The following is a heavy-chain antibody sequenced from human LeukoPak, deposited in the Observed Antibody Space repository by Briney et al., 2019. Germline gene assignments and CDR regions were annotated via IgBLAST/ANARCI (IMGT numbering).Heavy chain of an antibody. CDR3: AKDPKYCSSTSCSQYYYYYGMDV. Sequence: GGSLRLSCAASGFTFSSYGMHWVRQAPGKGLEWVAVIWYDGSNKYYADSVKSRFTISRDNSKNTLYLQMNSLRAEDTAVYYCAKDPKYCSSTSCSQYYYYYGMDVWGQGTTVTVSS. D-gene: IGHD2-2*01. CDR2: IWYDGSNK. V-gene: IGHV3-30*02. J-gene: IGHJ6*02. CDR1: GFTFSSYG.